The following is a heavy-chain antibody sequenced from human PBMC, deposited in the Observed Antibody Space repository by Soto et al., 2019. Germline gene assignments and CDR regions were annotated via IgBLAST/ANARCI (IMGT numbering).Heavy chain of an antibody. CDR3: ARAHYGDYGYGMDV. J-gene: IGHJ6*02. Sequence: QLQLQESGSGLVKPSQTLSLTCAVSGGSISSGGYSWSWIRQPPGKGLEWIGYIYHSGYTYCNPSSKSRVTISVARSKTQFSLKLSSVTAADTAVYYCARAHYGDYGYGMDVWGQGTTVTVSS. D-gene: IGHD4-17*01. CDR1: GGSISSGGYS. CDR2: IYHSGYT. V-gene: IGHV4-30-2*01.